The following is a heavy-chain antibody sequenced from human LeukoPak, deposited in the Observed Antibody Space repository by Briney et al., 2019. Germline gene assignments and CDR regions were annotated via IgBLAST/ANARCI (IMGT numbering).Heavy chain of an antibody. CDR1: GGSISSGGYY. J-gene: IGHJ5*01. CDR2: IYYSGST. CDR3: ARDRTVGYCSGGSCYSSWFDS. Sequence: SQTLSLTCTVSGGSISSGGYYWSWIRQHPGKGLEWIGYIYYSGSTYYNPSLKSRVTISVDTSKNQFSLKLSSVTAADTAVYYCARDRTVGYCSGGSCYSSWFDSWGQGTLVTVSS. D-gene: IGHD2-15*01. V-gene: IGHV4-31*03.